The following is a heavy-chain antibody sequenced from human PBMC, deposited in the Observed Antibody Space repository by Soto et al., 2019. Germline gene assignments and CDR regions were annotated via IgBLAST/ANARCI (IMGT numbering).Heavy chain of an antibody. CDR2: IYYSGST. CDR3: ARELVGYCSGGSCPNWFDP. CDR1: GGSISSGGYY. D-gene: IGHD2-15*01. V-gene: IGHV4-31*03. Sequence: PSETLSLTCTVSGGSISSGGYYWSWIRQHPGKGLEWIGYIYYSGSTYYNPSLKSRVTISVDTSKNQFSLKLSSVTAADTAVYYCARELVGYCSGGSCPNWFDPWGQGTLVTVSS. J-gene: IGHJ5*02.